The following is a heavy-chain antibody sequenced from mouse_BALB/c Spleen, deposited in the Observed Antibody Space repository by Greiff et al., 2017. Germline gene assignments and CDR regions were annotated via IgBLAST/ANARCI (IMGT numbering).Heavy chain of an antibody. CDR3: AGYGFAY. Sequence: EVQVVESGGGLVKPGGSLKLSCAASGFAFSSYDMSWVRQTPEKRLEWVAYISSGGGSTYYPDTVKGRFTISRDNAKNTLYLQMSSLKSEDTAMYYCAGYGFAYWGQGTLVTVSA. V-gene: IGHV5-12-1*01. CDR1: GFAFSSYD. D-gene: IGHD1-2*01. J-gene: IGHJ3*01. CDR2: ISSGGGST.